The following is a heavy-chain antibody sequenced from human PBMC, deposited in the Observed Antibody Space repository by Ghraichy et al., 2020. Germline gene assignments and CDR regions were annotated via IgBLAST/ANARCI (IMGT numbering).Heavy chain of an antibody. CDR3: ARAGIVPSAMGTFDV. D-gene: IGHD2-2*01. CDR1: GFAVSGNF. CDR2: LSGNGGT. V-gene: IGHV3-66*01. J-gene: IGHJ3*01. Sequence: WGSLRLSCAASGFAVSGNFINWVRQAPGKGLELVSVLSGNGGTHFADSVRGRFSISRDNSNNTVYLQMDSLRVEDTAVYYCARAGIVPSAMGTFDVWGQGTLVTGSS.